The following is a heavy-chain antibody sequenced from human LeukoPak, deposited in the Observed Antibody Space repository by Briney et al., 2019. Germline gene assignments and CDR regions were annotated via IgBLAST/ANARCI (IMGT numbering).Heavy chain of an antibody. CDR1: GHSFTTYW. D-gene: IGHD1-26*01. J-gene: IGHJ3*02. CDR3: ARPRTVGSSHDAFGI. CDR2: IYPGDSDT. Sequence: GESLKISCKGSGHSFTTYWIGWVRQMPEKGLEWMGIIYPGDSDTRYSPSFQGQVTISADKSISTAYLQWSSLKASDTAMYYCARPRTVGSSHDAFGIWGQGTKVIVSS. V-gene: IGHV5-51*01.